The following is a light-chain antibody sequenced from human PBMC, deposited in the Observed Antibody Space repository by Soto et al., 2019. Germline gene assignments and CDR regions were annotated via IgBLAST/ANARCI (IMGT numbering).Light chain of an antibody. CDR1: QSVSSRS. V-gene: IGKV3-20*01. Sequence: EVVLTQSPGTLSLSPGERATLSCRASQSVSSRSLAWYQQRPGQSPRLLVFAASSRATDIPDRFSGSGSGTHFTLTISRLEPEDFALYYCQQSGNSPLTFGGGTKVEFK. CDR2: AAS. J-gene: IGKJ4*01. CDR3: QQSGNSPLT.